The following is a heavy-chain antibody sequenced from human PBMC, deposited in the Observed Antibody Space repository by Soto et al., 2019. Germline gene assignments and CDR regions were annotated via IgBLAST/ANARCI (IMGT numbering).Heavy chain of an antibody. J-gene: IGHJ6*03. V-gene: IGHV3-23*01. CDR1: GFTFSNYA. D-gene: IGHD3-16*01. CDR2: IGGGGSTS. Sequence: EVQLLESGGGLVQPGGSLRLSCAASGFTFSNYAMGWVRQAPGRGLEGVSFIGGGGSTSYYADSVKGRFTMSRDNTKNTLYLQMNSLRAEDTAVYYWAKRGGDYGSRYSYYLDLWGKGTTVTVSS. CDR3: AKRGGDYGSRYSYYLDL.